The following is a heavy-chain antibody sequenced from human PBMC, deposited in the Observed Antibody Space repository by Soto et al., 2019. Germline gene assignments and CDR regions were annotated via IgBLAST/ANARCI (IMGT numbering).Heavy chain of an antibody. V-gene: IGHV4-59*01. D-gene: IGHD2-15*01. J-gene: IGHJ4*01. Sequence: SETLSLTCIISGGSISSNYWSWIRQSPGKGLEWIGYVFHTGSTRYQPTLGSRVTISVDMSKNQFSLRLTSVTAADTAVYYCAREDSQYDYFEFWGHGVLVTVSS. CDR1: GGSISSNY. CDR2: VFHTGST. CDR3: AREDSQYDYFEF.